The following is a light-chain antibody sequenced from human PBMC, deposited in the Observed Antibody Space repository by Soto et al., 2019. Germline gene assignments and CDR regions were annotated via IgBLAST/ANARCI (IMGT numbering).Light chain of an antibody. CDR2: GAS. CDR1: QSVSSN. J-gene: IGKJ3*01. Sequence: EILMTQSPATLSVAPGERATLSCRASQSVSSNLAWYQQKPGQAPRLLIYGASTRATGIPVRFSGSGSGTEFTLTISSLQSEDFAVYYCQQYNNWPFTFGPGTKVDIK. V-gene: IGKV3-15*01. CDR3: QQYNNWPFT.